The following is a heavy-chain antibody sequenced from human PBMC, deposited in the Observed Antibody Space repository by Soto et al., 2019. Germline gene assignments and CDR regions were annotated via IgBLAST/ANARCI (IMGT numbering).Heavy chain of an antibody. CDR2: IYYSGST. J-gene: IGHJ6*02. CDR1: GGSISSSSYY. Sequence: ASETLSLTCTVSGGSISSSSYYWGWIRQPPGKGLEWIGSIYYSGSTYYNPSLKSRVTISVDTSKNQFSLELSSVTAADTAVYYCASSMVRGAPLLYYYYGMDVWGQGTTVTVSS. V-gene: IGHV4-39*01. D-gene: IGHD3-10*01. CDR3: ASSMVRGAPLLYYYYGMDV.